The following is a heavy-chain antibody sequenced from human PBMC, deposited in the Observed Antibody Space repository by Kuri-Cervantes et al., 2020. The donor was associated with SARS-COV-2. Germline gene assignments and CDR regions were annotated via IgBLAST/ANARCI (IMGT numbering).Heavy chain of an antibody. D-gene: IGHD6-13*01. CDR3: ARDYSSWYKGPFDY. CDR2: IWYDGSNK. J-gene: IGHJ4*02. CDR1: GFTFSSYG. V-gene: IGHV3-33*01. Sequence: GESLKISCAASGFTFSSYGMHWVRQAPGKGLEWVAVIWYDGSNKYYADSVKGRFTISRDNSKHTLYLQMNSLRAEDTAVYYCARDYSSWYKGPFDYWGQGTLVTVSS.